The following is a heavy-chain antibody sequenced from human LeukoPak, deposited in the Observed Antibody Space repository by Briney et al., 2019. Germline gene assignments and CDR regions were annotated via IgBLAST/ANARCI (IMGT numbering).Heavy chain of an antibody. D-gene: IGHD1-7*01. CDR3: AKDEGLTGTTQFDP. CDR2: INGSGGST. CDR1: GFTFSSYA. J-gene: IGHJ5*02. Sequence: PGGSLRLSCVASGFTFSSYAMSWVRQAPGKGLEWVSGINGSGGSTYYADSVKGRFTISRDNSKNTLYLQMHSLRAEDAAVYYCAKDEGLTGTTQFDPWGQGTLVTVSS. V-gene: IGHV3-23*01.